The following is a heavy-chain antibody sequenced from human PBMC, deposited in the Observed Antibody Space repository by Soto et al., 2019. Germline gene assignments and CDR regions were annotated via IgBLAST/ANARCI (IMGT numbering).Heavy chain of an antibody. CDR1: GFTFSSYA. D-gene: IGHD4-17*01. V-gene: IGHV3-23*01. Sequence: GGSLRLSCAASGFTFSSYAMSWVRQAPGKGLEYVSSISGSGGNTYYADSVKGRFTISRDNSKNTLYLQMNSLRVEDTALYYCARTTVTKSRDYWGQGNLVTLSS. CDR2: ISGSGGNT. J-gene: IGHJ4*02. CDR3: ARTTVTKSRDY.